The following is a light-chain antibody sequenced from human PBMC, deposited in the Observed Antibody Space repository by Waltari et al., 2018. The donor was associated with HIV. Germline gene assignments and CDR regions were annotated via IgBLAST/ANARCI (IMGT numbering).Light chain of an antibody. CDR1: QSVSSSF. CDR3: QQYDNSATWT. CDR2: GAS. Sequence: EIALTQSQGTLALSPGERATLSCRASQSVSSSFLAWYQQKPGQAPRLLIYGASSRATDIPDRFSGSGSGTDFTLTISRLEPEDFAVYFCQQYDNSATWTFGQGTKVEIQ. V-gene: IGKV3-20*01. J-gene: IGKJ1*01.